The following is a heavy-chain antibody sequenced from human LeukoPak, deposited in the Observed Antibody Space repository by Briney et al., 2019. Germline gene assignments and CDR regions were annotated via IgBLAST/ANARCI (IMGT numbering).Heavy chain of an antibody. V-gene: IGHV4-59*01. CDR2: VYYSGTS. J-gene: IGHJ4*02. CDR3: ATQYYYGSGSYDF. Sequence: RASETLSLTCTVSGTSMSNFYWTWIRQPPGKGLEWIGYVYYSGTSTYNPSLKSRVTISLDTSKNQFSLELSSVTAADAAVYYCATQYYYGSGSYDFWGQGSLVTVST. D-gene: IGHD3-10*01. CDR1: GTSMSNFY.